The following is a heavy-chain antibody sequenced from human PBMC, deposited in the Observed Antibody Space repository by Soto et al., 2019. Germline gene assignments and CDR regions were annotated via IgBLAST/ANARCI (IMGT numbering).Heavy chain of an antibody. V-gene: IGHV3-23*01. CDR1: GFTFSSYA. D-gene: IGHD3-22*01. Sequence: PGGSLRLSSAASGFTFSSYAMSWVRQAPGKGLEWVSAISGSGGSTYYADSVKGRFTISRDNSKNTLYLQMNSLRAEDTAVYYCAKDVVTMIVVATWRYFDYWGQGTLVTVSS. CDR2: ISGSGGST. J-gene: IGHJ4*02. CDR3: AKDVVTMIVVATWRYFDY.